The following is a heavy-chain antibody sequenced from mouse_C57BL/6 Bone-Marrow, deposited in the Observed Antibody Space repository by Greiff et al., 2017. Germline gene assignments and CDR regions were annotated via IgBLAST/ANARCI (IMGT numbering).Heavy chain of an antibody. CDR1: GFTFSDYY. V-gene: IGHV5-12*01. J-gene: IGHJ3*01. D-gene: IGHD1-1*01. CDR2: ISNGGGST. CDR3: ARVYCYGSGSFAY. Sequence: EVMLVESGGGLVQPGGSLKLSCAASGFTFSDYYMYWVRQTPEKRLEWVAYISNGGGSTYYPDTVKGRFTISRDNAKNTLYLHMSRLKSEDTAMYYCARVYCYGSGSFAYWGQGTLVTVSA.